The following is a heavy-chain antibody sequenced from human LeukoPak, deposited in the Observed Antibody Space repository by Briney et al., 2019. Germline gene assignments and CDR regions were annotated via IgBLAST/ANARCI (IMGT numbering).Heavy chain of an antibody. Sequence: KFQGRVTITRDTSASTVYMELSSLRSEDTAVYYCASMVRGVGDPWGQGTLVTVSS. D-gene: IGHD3-10*01. V-gene: IGHV1-3*01. J-gene: IGHJ5*02. CDR3: ASMVRGVGDP.